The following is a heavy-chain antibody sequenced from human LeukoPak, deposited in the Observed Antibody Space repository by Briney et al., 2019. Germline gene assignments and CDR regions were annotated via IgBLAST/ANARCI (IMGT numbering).Heavy chain of an antibody. D-gene: IGHD4-17*01. V-gene: IGHV3-43*02. Sequence: GGSLRLSCAASGFTFDDYAMHWVRQAPGKGLEWVSLISGDGGSTYYADSVKGRFTISRDNSKNTLYLQMNSLRAEDTAVYYCATQIQYGDYDYWGQGTLVTVSS. J-gene: IGHJ4*02. CDR3: ATQIQYGDYDY. CDR1: GFTFDDYA. CDR2: ISGDGGST.